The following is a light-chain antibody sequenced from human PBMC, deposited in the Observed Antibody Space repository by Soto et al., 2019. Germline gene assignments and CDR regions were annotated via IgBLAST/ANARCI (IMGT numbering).Light chain of an antibody. CDR3: QQRNSWPPIT. CDR1: QSVTSNY. V-gene: IGKV3D-20*02. J-gene: IGKJ5*01. Sequence: VLTQSPDTLSLSPGERATLSCSAIQSVTSNYLAWYQQKPGQAPRLLIYDASSRASGVPARFSGSGSGTDFTLTISSLEPEDFALYYCQQRNSWPPITFGQVTRLAI. CDR2: DAS.